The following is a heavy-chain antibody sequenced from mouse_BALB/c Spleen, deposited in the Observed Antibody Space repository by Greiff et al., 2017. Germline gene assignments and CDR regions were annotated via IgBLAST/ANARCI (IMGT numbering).Heavy chain of an antibody. CDR2: ISYDGSN. V-gene: IGHV3-6*02. D-gene: IGHD2-2*01. CDR1: GYSITSGYY. J-gene: IGHJ3*01. Sequence: EVQLVESGPGLVKPSQSLSLTCSVTGYSITSGYYWNWIRQFPGNKLEWMGYISYDGSNNYNPSLKNRISITRDTSKNQFFLKLNSVTTEDTATYYCARRDYYGYDGAWFAYWGQGTLVTVSA. CDR3: ARRDYYGYDGAWFAY.